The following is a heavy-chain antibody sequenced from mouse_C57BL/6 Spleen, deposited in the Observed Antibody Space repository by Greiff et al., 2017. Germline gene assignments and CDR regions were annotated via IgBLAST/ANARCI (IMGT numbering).Heavy chain of an antibody. CDR1: GFTFSDYY. CDR3: ARHQIDYYGSSYVDYYAMDY. D-gene: IGHD1-1*01. J-gene: IGHJ4*01. CDR2: ISNGGGST. Sequence: EVQLQESGGGLVQPGGSLKLSCAASGFTFSDYYMYWVRQTPEKRLEWVAYISNGGGSTYYPDTVKGRFTISRDNAKNTLYLQMSRLKSEDTAMYYCARHQIDYYGSSYVDYYAMDYWGQGTSVTVSS. V-gene: IGHV5-12*01.